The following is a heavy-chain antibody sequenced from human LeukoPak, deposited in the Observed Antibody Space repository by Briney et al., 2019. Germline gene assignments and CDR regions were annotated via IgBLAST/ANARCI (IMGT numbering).Heavy chain of an antibody. CDR2: IYYSGST. D-gene: IGHD6-13*01. V-gene: IGHV4-59*08. CDR1: GGSISSYY. J-gene: IGHJ6*02. Sequence: PSETLSLTCTVSGGSISSYYWSWIRQPPGKGLEWIGYIYYSGSTNYNPSLKSRVTISVDTSKNQFSLKLSSVTAADTAVYYCARLGDSSSWYHPARGYYGMDVWGQGTTVTVSS. CDR3: ARLGDSSSWYHPARGYYGMDV.